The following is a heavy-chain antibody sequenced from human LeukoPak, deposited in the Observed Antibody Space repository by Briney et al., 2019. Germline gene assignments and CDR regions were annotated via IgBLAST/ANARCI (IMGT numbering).Heavy chain of an antibody. D-gene: IGHD3-3*01. V-gene: IGHV4-59*01. J-gene: IGHJ4*02. CDR3: ARDMGHYDFWSGYDY. Sequence: SETLSLTCTVSGGSISSYYWSWIRQPPGKGLEWIGYIYYSGSTNYNPSLKSRVTISVDTSKNQFSLKLSSVTAADTAVYYCARDMGHYDFWSGYDYWGQGTLVTVSS. CDR2: IYYSGST. CDR1: GGSISSYY.